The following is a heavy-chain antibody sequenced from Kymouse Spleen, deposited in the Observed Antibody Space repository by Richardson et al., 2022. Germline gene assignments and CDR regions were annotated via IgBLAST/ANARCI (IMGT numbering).Heavy chain of an antibody. D-gene: IGHD6-6*01. J-gene: IGHJ4*02. CDR2: INHSGST. CDR3: ARKEQLALFDY. Sequence: QVQLQQWGAGLLKPSETLSLTCAVYGGSFSGYYWSWIRQPPGKGLEWIGEINHSGSTNYNPSLKSRVTISVDTSKNQFSLKLSSVTAADTAVYYCARKEQLALFDYWGQGTLVTVSS. CDR1: GGSFSGYY. V-gene: IGHV4-34*01.